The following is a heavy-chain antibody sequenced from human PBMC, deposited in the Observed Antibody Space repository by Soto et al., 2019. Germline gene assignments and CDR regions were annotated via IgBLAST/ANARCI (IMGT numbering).Heavy chain of an antibody. Sequence: PSETLSLTCTVSGGSISSSSYYWGWIRQPPGKGLEWIGSIYYSGSTYYNPSLKSRVTISVDTSKNQFSLKLSSVTAADTAVYYCASAYCGGDCPWEGYYYGMDVWGQGTTVTVSS. CDR2: IYYSGST. CDR1: GGSISSSSYY. V-gene: IGHV4-39*01. J-gene: IGHJ6*02. CDR3: ASAYCGGDCPWEGYYYGMDV. D-gene: IGHD2-21*02.